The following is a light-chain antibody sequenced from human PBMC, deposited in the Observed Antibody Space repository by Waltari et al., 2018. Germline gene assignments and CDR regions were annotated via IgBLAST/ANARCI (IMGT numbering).Light chain of an antibody. J-gene: IGLJ3*02. CDR2: DVS. Sequence: QSALTQPASVSGSPGQSLTISCTGTSGDIGNYKFVSWYQQEPGEAPKLIVYDVSPRPSGVSNRCSGSKSGNTASLTISGLQAEDEADYYCSSYTTASSWVFGGGTKLTVL. V-gene: IGLV2-14*01. CDR3: SSYTTASSWV. CDR1: SGDIGNYKF.